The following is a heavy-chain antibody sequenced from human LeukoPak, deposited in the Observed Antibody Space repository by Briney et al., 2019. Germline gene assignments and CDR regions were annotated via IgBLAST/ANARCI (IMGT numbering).Heavy chain of an antibody. CDR1: GFTFSTYW. V-gene: IGHV3-74*01. Sequence: GGSLRLSCAVSGFTFSTYWMHWVRQAPGKGPVWVSRISSDGTRTSYVDSVRGRFTISRDNTKNTLFLQMNSLRVEDTAVYYCARSPNCGGDCSWGQGTLVTVSS. D-gene: IGHD2-21*02. J-gene: IGHJ5*02. CDR3: ARSPNCGGDCS. CDR2: ISSDGTRT.